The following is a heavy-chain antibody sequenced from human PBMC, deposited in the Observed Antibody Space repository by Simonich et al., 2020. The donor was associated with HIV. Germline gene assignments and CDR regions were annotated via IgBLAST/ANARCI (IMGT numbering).Heavy chain of an antibody. V-gene: IGHV3-48*03. D-gene: IGHD2-2*02. CDR3: ARVWGGDYSALHY. J-gene: IGHJ4*02. CDR1: GFTFSSYE. Sequence: EVQLVESGGGLVQPGGSLRLSCAASGFTFSSYEMNWVRQAPGKGREGVSYSDSSDSIYYYADSVKGRFTISRDNAKNSLYLQMNSLRAEDTAVYYCARVWGGDYSALHYWGRGTLVTVSS. CDR2: SDSSDSIY.